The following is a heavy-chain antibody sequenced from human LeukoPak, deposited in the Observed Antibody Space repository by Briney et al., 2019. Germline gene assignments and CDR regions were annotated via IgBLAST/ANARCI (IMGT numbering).Heavy chain of an antibody. J-gene: IGHJ3*02. CDR1: GFTFTSSA. V-gene: IGHV1-58*01. CDR2: IVVGSGNT. CDR3: AAATTVTTVDAFDI. D-gene: IGHD4-17*01. Sequence: EASVKVSCKASGFTFTSSAVQWVRQARGQRLEWIGWIVVGSGNTNYAQKFQERVTITRDMSTSTACMELSSLRSEDTAVYYCAAATTVTTVDAFDIWGQGTMVTVSS.